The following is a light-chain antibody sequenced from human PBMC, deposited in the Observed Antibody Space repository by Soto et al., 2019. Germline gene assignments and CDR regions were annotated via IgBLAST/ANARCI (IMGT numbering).Light chain of an antibody. J-gene: IGLJ1*01. Sequence: QSALTQPPAASGSPGQPVTISCTGTSSDVGAYDYVSWYQQHPGKAPKLMIYEINKRPSGVPDRFSGSKSGNTASLIVSGLQAEDEADYYCSSFAGSNNFPFVFGTGTKVTVL. CDR3: SSFAGSNNFPFV. V-gene: IGLV2-8*01. CDR2: EIN. CDR1: SSDVGAYDY.